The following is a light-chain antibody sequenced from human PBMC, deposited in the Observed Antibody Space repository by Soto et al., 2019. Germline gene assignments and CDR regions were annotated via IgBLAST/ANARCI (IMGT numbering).Light chain of an antibody. CDR2: EVT. V-gene: IGLV2-14*01. CDR3: SSYTDSSNYV. Sequence: QSALTQPASVSGSPGQSITISCTRPSSDPAIYNYVSSCPQQPGKAPKIRIYEVTNRRSGISNRFSGSTSGNTATLTTSELPPEDEADYSCSSYTDSSNYVFGAGTKVTVL. CDR1: SSDPAIYNY. J-gene: IGLJ1*01.